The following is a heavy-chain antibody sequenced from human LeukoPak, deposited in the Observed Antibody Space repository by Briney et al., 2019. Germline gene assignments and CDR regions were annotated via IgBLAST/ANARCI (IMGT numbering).Heavy chain of an antibody. CDR3: ARGRKGVVGATSGPRRMVLGPMFDY. Sequence: SETLSLTCTVSGGSISSFYWSWIRQPPGKGLEWIGYIHYTGSTNYNPSLKSRVTISVDTSKNHFSLKLNSVTAADTAVYYCARGRKGVVGATSGPRRMVLGPMFDYWGQGTLVTVSS. J-gene: IGHJ4*02. V-gene: IGHV4-59*12. CDR2: IHYTGST. D-gene: IGHD1-26*01. CDR1: GGSISSFY.